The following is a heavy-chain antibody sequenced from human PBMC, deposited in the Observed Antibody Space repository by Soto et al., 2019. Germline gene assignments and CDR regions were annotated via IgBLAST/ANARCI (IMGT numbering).Heavy chain of an antibody. J-gene: IGHJ5*02. CDR3: TREASRDSSARGGFDP. CDR2: ISSNRAYI. Sequence: GGSLRLSCAASGFTFRSFTMNWVRQAPGKGLEWVSTISSNRAYIYYTDALRGRFTISRDNAKNSLHLQMKSLRAEDTAVYYCTREASRDSSARGGFDPWGPGTLVTVSS. CDR1: GFTFRSFT. V-gene: IGHV3-21*01. D-gene: IGHD6-13*01.